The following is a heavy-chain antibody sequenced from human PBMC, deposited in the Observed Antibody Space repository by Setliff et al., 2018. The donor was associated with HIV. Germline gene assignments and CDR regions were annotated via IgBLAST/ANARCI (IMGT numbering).Heavy chain of an antibody. CDR2: INADNGNT. Sequence: ASVKVSCKTSRYTFTNYPIYWVRQAPGQRLEWMGEINADNGNTQYSQKFQGRVTITRDTSANTVYMELSSLKSEDTGVYYCVSELPGSTWGQGTLVTVSS. D-gene: IGHD3-10*01. V-gene: IGHV1-3*01. CDR3: VSELPGST. CDR1: RYTFTNYP. J-gene: IGHJ4*02.